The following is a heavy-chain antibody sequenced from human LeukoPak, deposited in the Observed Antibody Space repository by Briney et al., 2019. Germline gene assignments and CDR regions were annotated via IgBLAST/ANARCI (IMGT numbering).Heavy chain of an antibody. CDR2: ISYDGSNK. CDR3: AKDPTRIAVAGYFDY. V-gene: IGHV3-30*18. CDR1: GFTFSSYG. Sequence: GRSLRLSCAASGFTFSSYGMHWVRQAPGKGLEWVAVISYDGSNKYYADSVKGRFTISRDNSKSTLYLQMNSLRAEDTAVYYCAKDPTRIAVAGYFDYWGQGTLVTVSS. D-gene: IGHD6-19*01. J-gene: IGHJ4*02.